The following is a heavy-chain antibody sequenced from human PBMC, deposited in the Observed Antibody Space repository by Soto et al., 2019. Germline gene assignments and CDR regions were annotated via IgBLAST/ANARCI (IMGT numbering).Heavy chain of an antibody. V-gene: IGHV4-30-4*01. CDR3: ARVADCSGGRCYFSVDY. D-gene: IGHD2-15*01. J-gene: IGHJ4*02. Sequence: QVQLQESGPGLVKPSQTLSLTCTVSGGSISSGDYYWSWIRQPPGKGLEWIGYIYYSGSTYYNPSRKSRVTISVDTSKNQSSLKLSSVTAADTAVYYCARVADCSGGRCYFSVDYWGQGTLVTVSS. CDR1: GGSISSGDYY. CDR2: IYYSGST.